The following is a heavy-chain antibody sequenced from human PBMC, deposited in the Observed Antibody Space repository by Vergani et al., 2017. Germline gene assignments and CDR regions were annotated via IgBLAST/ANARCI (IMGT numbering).Heavy chain of an antibody. CDR1: GFTFSSYG. V-gene: IGHV3-33*06. CDR2: IWYDGSTK. Sequence: QVQLVESGGGVVQPGRSLRLSCAASGFTFSSYGMHWVRQAPGKGLEWVAVIWYDGSTKYYADSVKGRFTISRDNSKNTLYLQMNSLRAEDTAVYYCAKEVLDGYNSVWYYYYGMDVWGQGTTVTVSS. CDR3: AKEVLDGYNSVWYYYYGMDV. D-gene: IGHD5-24*01. J-gene: IGHJ6*02.